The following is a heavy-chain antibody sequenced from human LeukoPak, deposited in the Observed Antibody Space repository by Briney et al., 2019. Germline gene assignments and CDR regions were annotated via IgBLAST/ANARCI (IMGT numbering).Heavy chain of an antibody. J-gene: IGHJ3*02. V-gene: IGHV3-53*01. CDR1: GFTVSSNY. Sequence: PGGSLRLSCAASGFTVSSNYMSWVRQAPGKGLEWVSVIYSGGSTYYADSVKGRLTISRDNSKNTLYLQMNSLRAEDTAVYYCARGDAGGHDAFDIWGQGTMVTVSS. CDR2: IYSGGST. D-gene: IGHD2-15*01. CDR3: ARGDAGGHDAFDI.